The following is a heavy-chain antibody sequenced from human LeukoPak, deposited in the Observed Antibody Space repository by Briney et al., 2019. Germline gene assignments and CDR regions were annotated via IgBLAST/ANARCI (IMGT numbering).Heavy chain of an antibody. CDR1: GYTFTDYA. Sequence: GASVKVSCKASGYTFTDYAMNWVRQAPGQGFEWMGWINTNTGNPTYAQGFTGRFVFSLDTSVSTAYLQISSLKAEDTAVYYCAKLGYCSGGSCYGFDYWGQGTLVTVSS. V-gene: IGHV7-4-1*02. CDR3: AKLGYCSGGSCYGFDY. CDR2: INTNTGNP. J-gene: IGHJ4*02. D-gene: IGHD2-15*01.